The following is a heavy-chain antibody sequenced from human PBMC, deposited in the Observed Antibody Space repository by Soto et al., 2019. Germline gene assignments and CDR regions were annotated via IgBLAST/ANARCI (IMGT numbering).Heavy chain of an antibody. CDR1: GLTFASSA. Sequence: GASVKVSCKASGLTFASSAGQWVRQARGQRLEWIGWIVVGSGNTNYAQKFQERVTITRDMSTSTAYMELSSLRSEDTAVYYCAAGYYFGSGPTDYWGQGTLVTVSS. CDR3: AAGYYFGSGPTDY. D-gene: IGHD3-10*01. CDR2: IVVGSGNT. J-gene: IGHJ4*02. V-gene: IGHV1-58*01.